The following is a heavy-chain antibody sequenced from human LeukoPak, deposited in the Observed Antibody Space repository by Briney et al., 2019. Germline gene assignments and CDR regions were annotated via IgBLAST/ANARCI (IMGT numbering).Heavy chain of an antibody. Sequence: GRSLRLSCAASGFTFSSYAMHWARQAPGKGLEWVAVISYDGSNKYYAHPVKGRFTISRENSKNTLYLQMNRLRAEDTAVYYCARDACSGGSCYSFRGAFDIWGQGTMVTVSS. J-gene: IGHJ3*02. V-gene: IGHV3-30*04. CDR1: GFTFSSYA. CDR2: ISYDGSNK. CDR3: ARDACSGGSCYSFRGAFDI. D-gene: IGHD2-15*01.